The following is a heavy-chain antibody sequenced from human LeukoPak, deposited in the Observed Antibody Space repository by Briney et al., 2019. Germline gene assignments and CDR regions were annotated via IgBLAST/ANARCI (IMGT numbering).Heavy chain of an antibody. D-gene: IGHD5-18*01. CDR3: ARDSHVSGRGYSYGLHYYMDV. CDR1: GYTFTGYY. CDR2: INPNSGGT. Sequence: ASVKVSCKASGYTFTGYYMHWVRQAPGQGLEWMGWINPNSGGTNYAQKFQGRVTMTRDTSISTAYMELSRLRSDDTAVYYCARDSHVSGRGYSYGLHYYMDVWGKGTTVTVSS. J-gene: IGHJ6*03. V-gene: IGHV1-2*02.